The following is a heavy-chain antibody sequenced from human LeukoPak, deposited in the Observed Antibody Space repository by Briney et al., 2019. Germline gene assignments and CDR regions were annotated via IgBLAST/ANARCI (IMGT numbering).Heavy chain of an antibody. Sequence: GGPLRLSCAPSGFTFSSHWMSWVRQAPGKGLEWVANIKQDGSEKYYVDSVKGRFTITRDNAKNSLYLQMNSLRAEDTAVYYCARVLLWFGELFGTSYIGGWFDPWGQGTLVTVSS. J-gene: IGHJ5*02. D-gene: IGHD3-10*01. V-gene: IGHV3-7*01. CDR1: GFTFSSHW. CDR2: IKQDGSEK. CDR3: ARVLLWFGELFGTSYIGGWFDP.